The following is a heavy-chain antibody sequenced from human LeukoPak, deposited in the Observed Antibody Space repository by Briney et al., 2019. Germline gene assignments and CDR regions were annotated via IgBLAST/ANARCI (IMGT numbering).Heavy chain of an antibody. V-gene: IGHV3-48*04. D-gene: IGHD1-14*01. CDR1: GFTFSSYW. Sequence: PGGSLRLSCAASGFTFSSYWMNWVRQAPGKGLEWVSYISSSGSTIYYAESVKGRFTISRDNAKNSLYLQMNSLRAEDTAVYYCARGRTRGHGYYYGMDVWGQGTTVTVSS. J-gene: IGHJ6*02. CDR2: ISSSGSTI. CDR3: ARGRTRGHGYYYGMDV.